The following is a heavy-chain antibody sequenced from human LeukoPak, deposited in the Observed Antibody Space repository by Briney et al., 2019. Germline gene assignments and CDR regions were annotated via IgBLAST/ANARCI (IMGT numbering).Heavy chain of an antibody. V-gene: IGHV3-74*01. J-gene: IGHJ4*01. CDR1: GFTFSSAW. CDR3: VRDRVGPDY. CDR2: ITDDATT. D-gene: IGHD1-26*01. Sequence: WGSLSLSCAASGFTFSSAWMHWVGQAPGTGLVWVSRITDDATTTYADSVRGRFTISRDNAKNILYLQMNSLRAEDTAVYYCVRDRVGPDYWG.